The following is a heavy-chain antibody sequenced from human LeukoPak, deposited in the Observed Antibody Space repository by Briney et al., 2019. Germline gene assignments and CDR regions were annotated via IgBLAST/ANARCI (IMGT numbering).Heavy chain of an antibody. J-gene: IGHJ5*02. CDR3: ARKALGTRWFDP. CDR1: GFTFSSYA. Sequence: GGSLRLSCAASGFTFSSYAMHWVRQAPGKGLEWVSSISSSSSYIYYADSVKGRFTISRDNAKNSLYLQMNSLRAEDTAVYYCARKALGTRWFDPWGQGTLVTVSS. CDR2: ISSSSSYI. V-gene: IGHV3-21*01. D-gene: IGHD1-1*01.